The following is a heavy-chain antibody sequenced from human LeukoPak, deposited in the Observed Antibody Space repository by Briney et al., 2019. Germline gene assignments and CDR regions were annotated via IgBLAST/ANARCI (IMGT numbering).Heavy chain of an antibody. CDR1: GFTFSSCA. Sequence: GGSLRLSCAASGFTFSSCAMSWVRQAPGKGLEWVSAISGSGGSTYYADSVKGRFTISRDNSKNTLYLQMNSLRAEDTAVYYCAKKPPVFDFWSGYQYYFDYWGQGTLVTVSS. V-gene: IGHV3-23*01. CDR2: ISGSGGST. J-gene: IGHJ4*02. CDR3: AKKPPVFDFWSGYQYYFDY. D-gene: IGHD3-3*01.